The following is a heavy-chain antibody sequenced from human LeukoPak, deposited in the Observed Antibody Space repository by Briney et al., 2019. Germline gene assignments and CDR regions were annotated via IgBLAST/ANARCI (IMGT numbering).Heavy chain of an antibody. Sequence: PSETLSLTCIVSGGSMSSTDHFWGWIRQPPGKGLEWIGSFYYTGTIFYSPSLESRGTISIDTSKNQVSLKIRSVTAADTAVYYCARQGVVPNKAGWYFDLWGRGALVTVSS. CDR2: FYYTGTI. J-gene: IGHJ2*01. CDR3: ARQGVVPNKAGWYFDL. V-gene: IGHV4-39*01. CDR1: GGSMSSTDHF. D-gene: IGHD3-10*01.